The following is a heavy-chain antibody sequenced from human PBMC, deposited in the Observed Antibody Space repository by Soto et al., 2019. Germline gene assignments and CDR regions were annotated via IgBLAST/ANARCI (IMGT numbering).Heavy chain of an antibody. D-gene: IGHD6-19*01. CDR3: ARGNIAMPGTQYYGMDV. CDR2: ISSTSSTI. Sequence: EVQLVESGGGLVQPGGSLRLSCAASGFTFSTYAMNWVRQAPGKGLEWISYISSTSSTIFYADSVKGRFTISRDNAKNSLYLQMNSLRDEDTNVYYCARGNIAMPGTQYYGMDVWGQGTTVTVSS. J-gene: IGHJ6*02. CDR1: GFTFSTYA. V-gene: IGHV3-48*02.